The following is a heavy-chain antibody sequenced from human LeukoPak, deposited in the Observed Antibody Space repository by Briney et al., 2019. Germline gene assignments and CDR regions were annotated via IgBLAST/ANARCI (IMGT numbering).Heavy chain of an antibody. Sequence: PGGSLRLSCAASGFTFSSYAMSWVRQAPGKGLDWVSAISGSGGSTYYADSVKSRFTISRDNSKNTLYLQMNSLRAEDTAVYYCAKAHTTVTLYYFAYWGQGTLVTVSS. D-gene: IGHD4-17*01. CDR3: AKAHTTVTLYYFAY. CDR1: GFTFSSYA. V-gene: IGHV3-23*01. J-gene: IGHJ4*02. CDR2: ISGSGGST.